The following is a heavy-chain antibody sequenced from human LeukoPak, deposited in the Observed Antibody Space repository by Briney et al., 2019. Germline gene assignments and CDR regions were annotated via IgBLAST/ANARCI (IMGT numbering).Heavy chain of an antibody. CDR3: AGDPIGDNWFDP. V-gene: IGHV3-23*01. Sequence: GGSLRLSCAASGFTFSSYAMSWVRQAPGKGLEWVSAISGSGGSTYYADSVKGRFTISRDNSKNTLYLQMNSLRAEDTAVYYCAGDPIGDNWFDPWGQGTLVTVSS. CDR2: ISGSGGST. D-gene: IGHD1-26*01. J-gene: IGHJ5*02. CDR1: GFTFSSYA.